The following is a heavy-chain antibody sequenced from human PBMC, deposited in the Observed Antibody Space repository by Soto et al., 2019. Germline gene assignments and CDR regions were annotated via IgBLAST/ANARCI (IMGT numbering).Heavy chain of an antibody. CDR3: AKDSSALVYPSLVDY. Sequence: PGGSLRLSCAASGFTFSSYAMSWVRQAPGKGLEWVSAISGSGGSTYYADSVKGRFTISRDNSKNTLYLQMNSLGAEDTAVYYCAKDSSALVYPSLVDYWGQGTLVTVSS. CDR1: GFTFSSYA. D-gene: IGHD2-2*02. CDR2: ISGSGGST. V-gene: IGHV3-23*01. J-gene: IGHJ4*02.